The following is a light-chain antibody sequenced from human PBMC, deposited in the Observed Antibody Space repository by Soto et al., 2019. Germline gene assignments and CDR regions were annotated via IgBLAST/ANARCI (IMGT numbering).Light chain of an antibody. V-gene: IGLV2-14*01. J-gene: IGLJ3*02. Sequence: QSALTQPASVSGSPGQSITISCTGTSSDVRGYNYVSWYQQHPGKAPKLMIYDVSNRPSGVSNRFSGSKSGNTASLTISGLQAEDEADYYCSSYTSSSRGVFGGGTKLTVL. CDR2: DVS. CDR1: SSDVRGYNY. CDR3: SSYTSSSRGV.